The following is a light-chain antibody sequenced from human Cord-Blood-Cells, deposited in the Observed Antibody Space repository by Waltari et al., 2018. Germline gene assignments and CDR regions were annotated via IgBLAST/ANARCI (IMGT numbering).Light chain of an antibody. Sequence: SYVLTQPPSVSVAPGKTARITCGGNNIGSKSVHGYQQKPGQAPVLVVYDDGYRPSGIPERFSGSNSGNTATLTISRVEAGDEADYYCQVWDSSSDHWVFGGGTKLTVL. CDR2: DDG. CDR1: NIGSKS. CDR3: QVWDSSSDHWV. J-gene: IGLJ3*02. V-gene: IGLV3-21*03.